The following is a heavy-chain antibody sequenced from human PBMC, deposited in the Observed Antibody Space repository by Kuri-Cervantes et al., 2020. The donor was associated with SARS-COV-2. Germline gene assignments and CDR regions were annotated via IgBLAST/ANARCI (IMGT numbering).Heavy chain of an antibody. D-gene: IGHD3-22*01. CDR3: AREYYDSSGYYYYYYYSMDV. J-gene: IGHJ6*02. CDR2: INAGNGNT. Sequence: ASVKVSCKASGYTFTSYAMHWVRQAPGQRLEWMGWINAGNGNTKYSQKFQGRVTITRDTSASTAYMELSSLRSEDTAVYYCAREYYDSSGYYYYYYYSMDVWGQGTTVTVSS. CDR1: GYTFTSYA. V-gene: IGHV1-3*01.